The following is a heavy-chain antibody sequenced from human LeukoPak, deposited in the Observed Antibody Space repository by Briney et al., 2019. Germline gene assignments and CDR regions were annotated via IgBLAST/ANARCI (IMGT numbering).Heavy chain of an antibody. CDR1: GGSISSYY. V-gene: IGHV4-4*07. Sequence: PSETLSLTCTVSGGSISSYYWSWIRQPAGTGLEWIGRIYTSGSTNYNPSLKSRVTISVDKSKNQFSLKLSSVTAADTAVYYCARDRDYYDSSAYPNWFDPWGQGTLVTVSS. CDR2: IYTSGST. CDR3: ARDRDYYDSSAYPNWFDP. D-gene: IGHD3-22*01. J-gene: IGHJ5*02.